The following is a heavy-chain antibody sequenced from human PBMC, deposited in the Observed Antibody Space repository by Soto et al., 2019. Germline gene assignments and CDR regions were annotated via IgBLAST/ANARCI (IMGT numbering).Heavy chain of an antibody. J-gene: IGHJ6*04. CDR2: IYPGDSDT. Sequence: GESLKISCKGSGYSFTSYWIGWVRQMPGKGLEWMGIIYPGDSDTRYSPSFQGQVTISADKSISTAYLQWSSLKASDTAMYYCARLPIVVQAAKTPSTHGKSSSSGMDVGGKGTRFT. V-gene: IGHV5-51*01. D-gene: IGHD2-2*01. CDR1: GYSFTSYW. CDR3: ARLPIVVQAAKTPSTHGKSSSSGMDV.